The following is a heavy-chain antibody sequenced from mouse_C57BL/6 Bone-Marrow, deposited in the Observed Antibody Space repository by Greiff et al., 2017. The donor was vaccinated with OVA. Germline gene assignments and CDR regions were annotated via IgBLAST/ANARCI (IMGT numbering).Heavy chain of an antibody. D-gene: IGHD1-1*01. CDR3: ARSLPSTVVHWYFDV. CDR2: IDPSDSYT. Sequence: QVQLQQPGAELVMPGASVKLSCKASGYTFTSYWMHWVKQRPGQGLEWIGEIDPSDSYTNYNQKFKGKSTLTVDKSSSTAYMQLSSLTSEDSAVYYCARSLPSTVVHWYFDVWGTGTTVTVSS. CDR1: GYTFTSYW. J-gene: IGHJ1*03. V-gene: IGHV1-69*01.